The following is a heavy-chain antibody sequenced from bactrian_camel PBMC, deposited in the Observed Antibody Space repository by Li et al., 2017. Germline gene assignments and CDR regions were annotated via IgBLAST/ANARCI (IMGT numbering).Heavy chain of an antibody. Sequence: HVQLVESGGGSMQAGGSLRLSCTVSGSTRNCMGWFRQAPGKEREGVAGIDIDGNTDYVDSVKGRFTISRDNAKNTLNLQMNNLKPEDTGMYYCAADTAWDGRFCLDHDLLYWGQGTQVTVS. CDR1: GSTRNC. J-gene: IGHJ4*01. CDR3: AADTAWDGRFCLDHDLLY. V-gene: IGHV3S53*01. CDR2: IDIDGNT. D-gene: IGHD3*01.